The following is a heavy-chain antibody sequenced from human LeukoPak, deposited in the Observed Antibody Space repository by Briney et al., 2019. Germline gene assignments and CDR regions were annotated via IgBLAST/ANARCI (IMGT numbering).Heavy chain of an antibody. CDR1: GYTFTSYY. V-gene: IGHV1-46*01. D-gene: IGHD6-19*01. CDR2: INPSGGST. Sequence: GASVKVSCKASGYTFTSYYMHWVRQAPGQGLEWMGIINPSGGSTSYAQKFQGRVTMTRDTSTSTVYMELSSPRSEDTAVYYCARDAAVAGSDDAFDIWGQGTMVTVSS. CDR3: ARDAAVAGSDDAFDI. J-gene: IGHJ3*02.